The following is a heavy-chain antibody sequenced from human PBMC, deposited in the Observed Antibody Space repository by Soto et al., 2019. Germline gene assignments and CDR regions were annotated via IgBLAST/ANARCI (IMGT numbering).Heavy chain of an antibody. CDR2: IDPSDSYT. CDR3: ARLHYSNYPKGYFDY. CDR1: GYSFTSYW. D-gene: IGHD4-4*01. V-gene: IGHV5-10-1*01. J-gene: IGHJ4*02. Sequence: GDSLKISCKGSGYSFTSYWISWVRQMPGKGLEWMGRIDPSDSYTNYSPSFQGHVTISADKSISTAYLQWSSLKASDTAMYYCARLHYSNYPKGYFDYWGQGTLVTSPQ.